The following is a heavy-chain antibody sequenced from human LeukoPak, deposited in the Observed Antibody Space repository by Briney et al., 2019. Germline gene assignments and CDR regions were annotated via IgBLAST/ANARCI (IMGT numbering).Heavy chain of an antibody. J-gene: IGHJ5*02. CDR3: ARDIRAQITMVRGVIGWFDP. Sequence: PSETLSLTCTVSGGSISSYYWSWIRQPPGKGLEWIGYIHDSGITNYNPSLKSRVTMSVDTSKNQFSLKLSSVTAADTAVYYCARDIRAQITMVRGVIGWFDPWGQGTLVTVSS. CDR1: GGSISSYY. D-gene: IGHD3-10*01. V-gene: IGHV4-59*01. CDR2: IHDSGIT.